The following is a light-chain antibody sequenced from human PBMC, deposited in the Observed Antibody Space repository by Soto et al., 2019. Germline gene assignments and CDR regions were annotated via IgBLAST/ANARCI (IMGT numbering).Light chain of an antibody. CDR3: CSYAGSSTFRV. CDR2: EVS. V-gene: IGLV2-14*01. J-gene: IGLJ3*02. CDR1: SSDVGGYNY. Sequence: QSALTQPASVSGSPGQSITISCTGTSSDVGGYNYVSWYQLHPGKAPKLMVYEVSNRPSGVSNRFSGSKSGNTASLTISGLQAEDEADYYCCSYAGSSTFRVFGGGTKLTVL.